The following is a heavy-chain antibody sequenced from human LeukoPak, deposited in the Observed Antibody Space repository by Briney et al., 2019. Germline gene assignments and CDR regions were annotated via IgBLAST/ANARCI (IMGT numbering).Heavy chain of an antibody. J-gene: IGHJ4*02. CDR1: GFTFSSYG. Sequence: PGGSLRLSCAASGFTFSSYGMHWVRQAPGKGLEWVAVIWYDGSNKYYADSVKGRFTISRDNSKNTLYLQMNSLRAGDTAVYYCAREPFWSGYFDYWGQGTLVTVSS. D-gene: IGHD3-3*01. V-gene: IGHV3-33*01. CDR3: AREPFWSGYFDY. CDR2: IWYDGSNK.